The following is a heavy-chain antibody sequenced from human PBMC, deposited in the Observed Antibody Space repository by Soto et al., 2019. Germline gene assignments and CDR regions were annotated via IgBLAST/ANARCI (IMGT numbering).Heavy chain of an antibody. D-gene: IGHD2-15*01. V-gene: IGHV3-21*02. CDR1: GFTFSTSA. CDR3: ARGGGSLNY. J-gene: IGHJ4*02. CDR2: INSGSSHV. Sequence: DVQLVESGGGLVKPGGSLRLSCEASGFTFSTSAMHWVRQAPGKGLEWVASINSGSSHVKYADSVKGRFTISRDNANNSLSLHLSSLRVDDTAIYYCARGGGSLNYWGQGTLVTVSS.